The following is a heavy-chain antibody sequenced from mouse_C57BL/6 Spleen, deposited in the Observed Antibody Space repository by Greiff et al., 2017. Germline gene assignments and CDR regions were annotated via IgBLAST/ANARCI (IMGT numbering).Heavy chain of an antibody. CDR3: VISDGYYYAMDY. CDR1: GYTFTSYW. J-gene: IGHJ4*01. V-gene: IGHV1-64*01. CDR2: IHPNSGST. Sequence: QVQLQQPGAELVKPGASVKLSCKASGYTFTSYWMHWVKQRPGQGLEWIGMIHPNSGSTNYNEKFKSKATLTVDKSSSTAYMQLSSLTSEDSAVYYCVISDGYYYAMDYWGQGTSVTVA. D-gene: IGHD2-3*01.